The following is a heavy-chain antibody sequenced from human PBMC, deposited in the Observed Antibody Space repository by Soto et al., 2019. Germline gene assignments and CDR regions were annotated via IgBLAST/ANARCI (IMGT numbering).Heavy chain of an antibody. J-gene: IGHJ4*02. CDR2: ITGASDTT. CDR3: ATSKGHLDY. Sequence: EVQLVESGGGLVQPGGSLRLSCAASGFTFSPHTMNWVRQTPGKRLEWLSYITGASDTTLYADSVRGRFTISRDNAETSVYLQMNSLRPEDTAVYFCATSKGHLDYWGRGTLVTVSS. CDR1: GFTFSPHT. V-gene: IGHV3-48*01.